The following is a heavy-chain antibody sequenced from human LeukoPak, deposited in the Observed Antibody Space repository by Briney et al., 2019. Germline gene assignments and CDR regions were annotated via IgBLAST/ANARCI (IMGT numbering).Heavy chain of an antibody. CDR1: GFTFSDYY. Sequence: PGGSLRLSCAASGFTFSDYYRSWIRQAPGKGLEWVSYISSSGSTIYYADSVKGRFTISRDNAKNSLYLQMNSLRAEDTAVYYCARLGYCSSTSCYLLYYSYYMDVWGKGTTVTVSS. D-gene: IGHD2-2*01. CDR2: ISSSGSTI. CDR3: ARLGYCSSTSCYLLYYSYYMDV. J-gene: IGHJ6*03. V-gene: IGHV3-11*01.